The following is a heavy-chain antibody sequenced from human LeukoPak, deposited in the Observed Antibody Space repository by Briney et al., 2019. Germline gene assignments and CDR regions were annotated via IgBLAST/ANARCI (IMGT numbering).Heavy chain of an antibody. D-gene: IGHD3-10*02. J-gene: IGHJ4*02. CDR2: ISSSGSTI. V-gene: IGHV3-48*03. CDR1: GFTFSSYE. Sequence: GGSLRLSCAASGFTFSSYEMNWVRQAPGKGLEWVSYISSSGSTIYYADSLKGRFTISRDNAKNSLYLQMNSLRAEDTAVYYCARGTMFPYYFDYWGQGTLVTVSS. CDR3: ARGTMFPYYFDY.